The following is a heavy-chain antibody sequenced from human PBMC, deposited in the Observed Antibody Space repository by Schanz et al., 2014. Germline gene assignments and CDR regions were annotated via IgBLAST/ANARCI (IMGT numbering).Heavy chain of an antibody. CDR3: TTGGRRGYSHYFYGMDV. CDR2: IKTKTDGGTT. CDR1: GFTFSEVY. V-gene: IGHV3-15*01. Sequence: EVRLVESGGGLVEPGGSLRLSCSGSGFTFSEVYMSWVRQAPGKGLEWVGRIKTKTDGGTTDYAAPVKGRFTISRDDSTNTLYLQMNSLKTEDTAVYYCTTGGRRGYSHYFYGMDVWGQGTTVTVSS. D-gene: IGHD5-18*01. J-gene: IGHJ6*02.